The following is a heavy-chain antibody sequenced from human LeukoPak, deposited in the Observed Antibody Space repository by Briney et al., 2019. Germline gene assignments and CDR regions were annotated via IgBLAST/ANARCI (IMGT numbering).Heavy chain of an antibody. CDR2: ISGDAVSI. J-gene: IGHJ4*02. CDR1: GFTFGDYA. D-gene: IGHD2-8*02. Sequence: PGRSLRLSCAASGFTFGDYAMHWVRQAPGKGLEWVSLISGDAVSIHYADSVKGRFTISRDNRKNSLYLQMNSLRTEDTAFYYCAKDIKDRDSSTGWAAAADYWGPGTLVTVSS. CDR3: AKDIKDRDSSTGWAAAADY. V-gene: IGHV3-43*02.